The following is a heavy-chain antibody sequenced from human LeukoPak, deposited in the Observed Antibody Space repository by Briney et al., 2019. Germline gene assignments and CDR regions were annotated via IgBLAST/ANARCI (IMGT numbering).Heavy chain of an antibody. D-gene: IGHD5-18*01. CDR1: GFTFSSYA. CDR3: ARIGFGYSYGSGLDY. Sequence: PGGSLRLSCAASGFTFSSYAMSWVRQAPGKGLEWVSAISGSGDSTYYADFVKGRFAISRDNSRNTLFLEMNSLRVEDTAKYYCARIGFGYSYGSGLDYWGQGTQVTVSS. CDR2: ISGSGDST. J-gene: IGHJ4*02. V-gene: IGHV3-23*01.